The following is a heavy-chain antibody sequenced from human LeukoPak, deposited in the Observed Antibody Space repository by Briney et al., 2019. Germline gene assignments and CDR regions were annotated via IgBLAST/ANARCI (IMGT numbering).Heavy chain of an antibody. D-gene: IGHD1-26*01. CDR1: GFTFSSYW. Sequence: PGGSLRLSCAASGFTFSSYWMSWVRQAPGKGLEWLANIKQDGSEKYYVDSVKGRFTISRDNAKTSLYLQMNSLRAEDTAVYYCARAGGTYYGIAFDIWGQGTMVTVSS. CDR3: ARAGGTYYGIAFDI. CDR2: IKQDGSEK. J-gene: IGHJ3*02. V-gene: IGHV3-7*01.